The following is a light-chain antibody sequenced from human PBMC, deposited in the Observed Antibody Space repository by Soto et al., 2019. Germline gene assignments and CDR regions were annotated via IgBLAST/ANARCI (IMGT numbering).Light chain of an antibody. V-gene: IGKV1-39*02. CDR2: AAS. CDR1: QSISSY. J-gene: IGKJ5*01. Sequence: DIQMTQSPSSLSASVGDRVTITCRSSQSISSYLNWYQQKPGKAPKLXIYAASSLQSGVPSRFSVSGSGTEFSLTITSLQPEDFATYYCQYLNGAPTITLGQGTRLEIK. CDR3: QYLNGAPTIT.